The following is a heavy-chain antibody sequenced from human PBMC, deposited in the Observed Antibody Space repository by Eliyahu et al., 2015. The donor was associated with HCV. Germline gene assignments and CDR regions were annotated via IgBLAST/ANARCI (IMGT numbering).Heavy chain of an antibody. D-gene: IGHD3-22*01. CDR2: TSYDGSNK. CDR3: AKDLRLGGYPYYFDY. CDR1: GFPFXSYG. Sequence: QVQLVESGGGVVQPGRSLRLSCAASGFPFXSYGMHWVRQAPGKGLEWVAVTSYDGSNKYYADSVKGRFTISRDNSKNTLYLQMNSLRAEDTAVYFCAKDLRLGGYPYYFDYWGQGTLVTVSP. J-gene: IGHJ4*02. V-gene: IGHV3-30*18.